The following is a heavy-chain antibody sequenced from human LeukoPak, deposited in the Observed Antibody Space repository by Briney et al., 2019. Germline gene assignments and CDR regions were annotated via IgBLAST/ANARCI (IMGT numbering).Heavy chain of an antibody. V-gene: IGHV4-38-2*02. CDR2: VHHSEAT. CDR3: ARINFNPDY. CDR1: GYSISRGYH. D-gene: IGHD1-14*01. Sequence: PSETLSLTCSVSGYSISRGYHWAWVRQPPGKGLEWIGSVHHSEATYYNPSLNSRLTISADTSKNQFSLKMDSVTAADTAVYYCARINFNPDYWGQGTLVSVSS. J-gene: IGHJ4*02.